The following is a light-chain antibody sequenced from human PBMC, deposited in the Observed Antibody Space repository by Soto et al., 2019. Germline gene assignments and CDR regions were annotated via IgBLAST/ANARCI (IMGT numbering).Light chain of an antibody. CDR3: QVWDSNGDHVV. CDR1: NIGTNT. V-gene: IGLV3-21*02. J-gene: IGLJ2*01. CDR2: EDS. Sequence: SYELTQPPSVSVAPGQTARITCGENNIGTNTVHWYQQKPGQAPALVVYEDSVRPSGIPERLSGSNSANTATLTISRVEAGDEADYYCQVWDSNGDHVVFGGGTKLTVL.